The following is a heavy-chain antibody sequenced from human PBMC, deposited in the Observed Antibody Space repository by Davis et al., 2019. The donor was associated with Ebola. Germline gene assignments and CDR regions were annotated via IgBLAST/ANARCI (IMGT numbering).Heavy chain of an antibody. V-gene: IGHV3-23*01. D-gene: IGHD2-21*01. CDR1: GFIFSDYY. CDR3: AKDLSTAYCGGDCGTPGGVDV. Sequence: PGGSLRLSCTASGFIFSDYYMGWIRQAPGKGLEWVSAISGSGGSTYYADSVKGRFTISRDNSKNTLYLQMNSLRAEDTAIYHCAKDLSTAYCGGDCGTPGGVDVWGQGTTVTVSS. CDR2: ISGSGGST. J-gene: IGHJ6*02.